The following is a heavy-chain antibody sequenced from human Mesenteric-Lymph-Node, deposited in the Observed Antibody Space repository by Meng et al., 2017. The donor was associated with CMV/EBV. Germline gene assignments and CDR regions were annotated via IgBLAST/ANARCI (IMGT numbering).Heavy chain of an antibody. Sequence: GESLKISCVASGFTFSSYWMTWVRQAPGKGLEWVASIKQGGTEQYYVDSVKGRITISRDNAKNSLYLQMNSLRADDTAVYHCARGRKSCNAASCHPYYFDFWGQGTLVTVSS. CDR2: IKQGGTEQ. J-gene: IGHJ4*02. CDR1: GFTFSSYW. CDR3: ARGRKSCNAASCHPYYFDF. D-gene: IGHD2-2*01. V-gene: IGHV3-7*01.